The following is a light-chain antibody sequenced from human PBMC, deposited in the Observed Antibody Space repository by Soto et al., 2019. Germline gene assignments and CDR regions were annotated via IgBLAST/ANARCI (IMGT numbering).Light chain of an antibody. CDR1: SSNIGTNY. Sequence: QSVLTQPPSVSAAPGQKVTISCSGGSSNIGTNYVSWYQHFPGTAPQLLIYDNNKRPSGIPDRFSGSKSGTSATLGITGLQTEDEADYYCATWDSSLGAVVFGGGTKLTVL. CDR3: ATWDSSLGAVV. CDR2: DNN. V-gene: IGLV1-51*01. J-gene: IGLJ3*02.